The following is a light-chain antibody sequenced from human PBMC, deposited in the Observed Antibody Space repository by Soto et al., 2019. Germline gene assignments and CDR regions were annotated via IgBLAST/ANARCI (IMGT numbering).Light chain of an antibody. V-gene: IGKV1-39*01. CDR1: QSISNY. Sequence: DIQMTQSPSSLSASVGDRVTITCRASQSISNYLNWYQQKPGKAPKLLIYAASSLQSGVPSRFSGSGSGTDFTLTISRLEPEDFAVYYCQQYGSSSYTFGQGTKLEIK. CDR3: QQYGSSSYT. J-gene: IGKJ2*01. CDR2: AAS.